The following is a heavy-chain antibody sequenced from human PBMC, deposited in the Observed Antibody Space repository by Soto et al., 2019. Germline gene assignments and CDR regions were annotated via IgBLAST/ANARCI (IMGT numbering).Heavy chain of an antibody. CDR3: ARDGVATFVYYYGMDV. D-gene: IGHD5-12*01. J-gene: IGHJ6*02. Sequence: SVKVSCKASGGTFSSYAISWVRQAPGQGLEWMGGIIPIFGTANYAQKFQGRVTITADESTSTAYMELSSLRSEDTAVYYCARDGVATFVYYYGMDVWGQGTTVTVSS. CDR1: GGTFSSYA. CDR2: IIPIFGTA. V-gene: IGHV1-69*13.